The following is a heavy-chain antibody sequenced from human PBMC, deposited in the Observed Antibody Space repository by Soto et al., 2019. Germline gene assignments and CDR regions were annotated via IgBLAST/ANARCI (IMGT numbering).Heavy chain of an antibody. CDR2: IHYSGST. Sequence: SETLSLTCTVSGGSVSSTSYYWTWIRQPPGKGLEWIGYIHYSGSTNYNPSLQSRVTISVDTSKNHFSLELTSVTAADTAVYYCASAWEHLYFAYWGQGSLVTVSS. J-gene: IGHJ4*02. CDR1: GGSVSSTSYY. D-gene: IGHD1-26*01. CDR3: ASAWEHLYFAY. V-gene: IGHV4-61*01.